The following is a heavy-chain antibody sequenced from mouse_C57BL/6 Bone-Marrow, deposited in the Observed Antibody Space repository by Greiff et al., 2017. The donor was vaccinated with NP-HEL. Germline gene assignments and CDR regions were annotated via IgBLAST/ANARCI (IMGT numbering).Heavy chain of an antibody. D-gene: IGHD2-1*01. CDR3: ARGGNYWYYFDY. V-gene: IGHV1-47*01. J-gene: IGHJ2*01. CDR1: GYTFTTYS. CDR2: FHPYNDDT. Sequence: QVQLQQSGAELVKPGASVKMSCKASGYTFTTYSIEWVKQNHGKSLEWIGNFHPYNDDTDYNEKFKNKATLTVEKSSSTVYLELSRLTSDDSSVYYGARGGNYWYYFDYWGQGTTLTVSS.